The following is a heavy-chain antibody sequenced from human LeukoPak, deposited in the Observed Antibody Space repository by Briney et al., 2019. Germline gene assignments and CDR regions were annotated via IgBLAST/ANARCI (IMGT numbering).Heavy chain of an antibody. CDR2: ISGSGGST. CDR3: ASGDYGAGSPVMRY. J-gene: IGHJ4*01. V-gene: IGHV3-23*01. Sequence: GGSLRLSCAASGFTVSSNYMSWVRQAPGKGLEWVSAISGSGGSTYYADSVKGRFTISRDNSKNTLYLQMNSLRAEDTAVYYCASGDYGAGSPVMRYWGHGTLVIVSS. D-gene: IGHD3-10*01. CDR1: GFTVSSNY.